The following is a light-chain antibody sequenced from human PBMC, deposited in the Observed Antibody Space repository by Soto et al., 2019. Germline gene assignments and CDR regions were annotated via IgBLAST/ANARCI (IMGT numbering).Light chain of an antibody. Sequence: QSALTQPASVSGSPGQSITISCTGTSSDVGGYNYVSWYQQHPGKAPKLMMYDVSNRPSGVSNRVSGSKSGNTASLTISGLQAEDEADYYCSSYTSSSTLYVFGTGTKLTVL. V-gene: IGLV2-14*01. J-gene: IGLJ1*01. CDR2: DVS. CDR3: SSYTSSSTLYV. CDR1: SSDVGGYNY.